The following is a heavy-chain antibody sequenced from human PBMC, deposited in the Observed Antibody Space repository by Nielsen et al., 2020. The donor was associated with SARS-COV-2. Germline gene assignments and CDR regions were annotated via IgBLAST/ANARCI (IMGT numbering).Heavy chain of an antibody. CDR2: IGGNGRNI. V-gene: IGHV3-48*03. CDR1: GFPFSSYE. J-gene: IGHJ3*02. CDR3: AKTARAYCGGDCYEGAFDI. D-gene: IGHD2-21*02. Sequence: GGSLRLSCAASGFPFSSYEMNWVRQAPGKALEWLSYIGGNGRNIFYADSVKGRFTISRDNSKNTLYLQMNSLRAEDTAVYYCAKTARAYCGGDCYEGAFDIWGQGTMVTVSS.